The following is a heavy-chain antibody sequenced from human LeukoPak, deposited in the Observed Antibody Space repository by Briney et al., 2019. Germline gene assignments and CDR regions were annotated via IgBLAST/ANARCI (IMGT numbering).Heavy chain of an antibody. CDR3: ARGNSGTRWSFDS. CDR2: VSRSGGTT. D-gene: IGHD4-23*01. J-gene: IGHJ4*02. CDR1: GFTFSGYV. Sequence: PGGSLRLSCVVPGFTFSGYVMSWLRQAPGKGLEWVSTVSRSGGTTYYADSVKGRFTISRDNAQASVFLQMDSLTSEDTGVYYCARGNSGTRWSFDSWGQGTLVIVSS. V-gene: IGHV3-23*01.